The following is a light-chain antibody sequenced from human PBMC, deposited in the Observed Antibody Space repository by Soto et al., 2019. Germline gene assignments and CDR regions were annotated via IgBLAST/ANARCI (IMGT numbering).Light chain of an antibody. Sequence: AIRMTQSPSSLSASTGDRVTITCRSSQGISSYLAWYQQKPVKAPKLLIYAASTLQSGVPSRFSGSGSGTEFTLTISSLQPEDFATYYCQQLNSYPITFGQGTRLEIK. CDR2: AAS. CDR3: QQLNSYPIT. J-gene: IGKJ5*01. CDR1: QGISSY. V-gene: IGKV1-8*01.